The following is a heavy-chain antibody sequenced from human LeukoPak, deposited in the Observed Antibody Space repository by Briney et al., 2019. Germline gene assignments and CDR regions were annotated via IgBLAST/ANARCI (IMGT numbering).Heavy chain of an antibody. V-gene: IGHV4-39*01. D-gene: IGHD3-3*01. J-gene: IGHJ5*02. CDR1: GGSISSSSYY. CDR2: IYYSGST. CDR3: ASTIFGVALYNWVDP. Sequence: SETLSLTCTVSGGSISSSSYYWGWIRQPPGKRLEWIGSIYYSGSTYYNPSLRSRVTISVDTSKNQFSLKLRSVTAADTAVYYCASTIFGVALYNWVDPWGQGTLVTVSS.